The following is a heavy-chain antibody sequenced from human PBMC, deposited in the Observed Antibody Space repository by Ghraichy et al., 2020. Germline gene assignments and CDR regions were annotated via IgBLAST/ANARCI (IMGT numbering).Heavy chain of an antibody. Sequence: SETLSLTCTVYGGSFTTSSWTWVRQPPGKGLEWIGDINHSGTTNYNPSLKSRVTISLDTSKNQLSLKLTSVTAADTAAYYCARAPGPWDYYYYYMDVWGNGTTVTVSS. J-gene: IGHJ6*03. CDR3: ARAPGPWDYYYYYMDV. D-gene: IGHD3-10*01. CDR1: GGSFTTSS. CDR2: INHSGTT. V-gene: IGHV4-34*01.